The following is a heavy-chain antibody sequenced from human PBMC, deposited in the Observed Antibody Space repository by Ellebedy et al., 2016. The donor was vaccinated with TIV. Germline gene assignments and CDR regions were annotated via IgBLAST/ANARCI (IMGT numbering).Heavy chain of an antibody. V-gene: IGHV3-7*01. CDR1: GFSFRSYW. CDR2: IYQDGSNQ. D-gene: IGHD4-17*01. J-gene: IGHJ5*01. Sequence: PGGSLRLSCVASGFSFRSYWMSWVRQAPGKGLEWVANIYQDGSNQYYVDSVKGRFTISRANANKSLFLQMNSLRGEDTAVYYCARRGSYGDYAVQVNSWFDSWGRGTLVTVSS. CDR3: ARRGSYGDYAVQVNSWFDS.